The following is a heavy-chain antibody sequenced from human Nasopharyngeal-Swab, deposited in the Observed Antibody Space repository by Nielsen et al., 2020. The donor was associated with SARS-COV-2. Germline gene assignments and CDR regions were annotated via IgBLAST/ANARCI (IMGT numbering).Heavy chain of an antibody. CDR1: GASISAYH. Sequence: SETLSLPCDVSGASISAYHWSWIRQPPGKGLEWIGEMKPNGFNNFNPSLKSRVTISIDKSKNQFLLKLNSVAAADTAVYYCAGHPADFDFWGQGTLVIVSS. CDR3: AGHPADFDF. D-gene: IGHD6-13*01. J-gene: IGHJ4*02. V-gene: IGHV4-34*01. CDR2: MKPNGFN.